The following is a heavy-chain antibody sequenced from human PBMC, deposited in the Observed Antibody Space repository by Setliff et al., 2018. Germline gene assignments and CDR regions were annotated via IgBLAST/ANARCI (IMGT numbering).Heavy chain of an antibody. CDR3: AREGRRYYDSSGYYYDPYYYYYMDV. D-gene: IGHD3-22*01. Sequence: ASVKVSCKASGYTFTNYGISWVRQAPGQGLEWMGWISAYNDNTNYAQKVQGRVTMTTDTSTSTAYMELRSLTSDGTAVYYCAREGRRYYDSSGYYYDPYYYYYMDVWGKGITVTVSS. CDR1: GYTFTNYG. J-gene: IGHJ6*03. CDR2: ISAYNDNT. V-gene: IGHV1-18*01.